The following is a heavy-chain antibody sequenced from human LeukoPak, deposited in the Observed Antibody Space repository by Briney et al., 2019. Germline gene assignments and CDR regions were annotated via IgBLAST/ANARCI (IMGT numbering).Heavy chain of an antibody. J-gene: IGHJ5*02. Sequence: SETLSLTCAVYGGSFSGYYWSWIRQPPGKGLEWIGEINHSGSTNYNPSLKSRVTISVDTSKNQFSLKLSSVTAADTAVYYCASVGSSWSEGWFDPWGQGTLVTVSS. V-gene: IGHV4-34*01. CDR3: ASVGSSWSEGWFDP. D-gene: IGHD6-13*01. CDR2: INHSGST. CDR1: GGSFSGYY.